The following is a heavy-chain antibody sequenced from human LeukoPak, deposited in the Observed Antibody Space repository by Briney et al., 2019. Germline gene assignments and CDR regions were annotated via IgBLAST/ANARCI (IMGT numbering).Heavy chain of an antibody. CDR2: IYTSGST. J-gene: IGHJ6*02. V-gene: IGHV4-4*07. Sequence: PSETLSLTCTVSGGSISSYYWSWIRQPAGKGLEWIGRIYTSGSTNYNPSLKSRVTMSVDTSKNQFSLKLSSVTAADTAVYYCARNTVRGVISYYYYYGMDVWGQGTTVTVPS. CDR1: GGSISSYY. D-gene: IGHD3-10*01. CDR3: ARNTVRGVISYYYYYGMDV.